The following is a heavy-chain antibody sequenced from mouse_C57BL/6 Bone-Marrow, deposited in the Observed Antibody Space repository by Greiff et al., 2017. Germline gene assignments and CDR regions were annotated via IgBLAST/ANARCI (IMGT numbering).Heavy chain of an antibody. CDR3: AREGYYGFAY. D-gene: IGHD1-1*01. V-gene: IGHV3-6*01. J-gene: IGHJ3*01. CDR2: ISYDGSN. Sequence: EVKLVESGPGLVKPSQSLSLTCSVTGYSITSGYYWNWIRQFPGNKLEWMGYISYDGSNNYNPSLKNRISITRDTSKNQFFLKLNSVTTEDTATYYCAREGYYGFAYWGQGTLVTVSA. CDR1: GYSITSGYY.